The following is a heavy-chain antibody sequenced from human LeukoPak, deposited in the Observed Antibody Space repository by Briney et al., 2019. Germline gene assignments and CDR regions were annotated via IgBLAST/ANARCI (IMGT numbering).Heavy chain of an antibody. J-gene: IGHJ4*02. CDR1: GFIFSKYW. D-gene: IGHD2-15*01. CDR3: ARGLIF. V-gene: IGHV3-7*03. CDR2: INQDGSAK. Sequence: GGSLRLSCAASGFIFSKYWMSWVRQALGKGLEWVANINQDGSAKYYVDSVKGRFTISRDNAKNSLYLQMNSLRVEDTAVYYCARGLIFWGQGTLVTVSS.